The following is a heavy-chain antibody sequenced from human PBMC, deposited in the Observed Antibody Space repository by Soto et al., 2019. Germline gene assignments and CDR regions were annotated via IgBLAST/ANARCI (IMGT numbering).Heavy chain of an antibody. CDR3: TRGGPNDYGANDY. CDR2: IRSKANSYAT. Sequence: EVQLVESGGGLVQPGGSMRLSCAASGFTFSGSAMHWVRQASGKGLEWVGRIRSKANSYATAYAASVKGRFTLSRDDSKNTAYLQMNSLKTEDTAVYYCTRGGPNDYGANDYWGQVTLVTVSS. J-gene: IGHJ4*02. V-gene: IGHV3-73*02. CDR1: GFTFSGSA. D-gene: IGHD4-17*01.